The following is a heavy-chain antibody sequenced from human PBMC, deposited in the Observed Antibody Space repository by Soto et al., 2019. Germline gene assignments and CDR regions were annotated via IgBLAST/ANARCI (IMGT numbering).Heavy chain of an antibody. CDR3: ARVFYDFWSGRRIDAFDI. J-gene: IGHJ3*02. CDR1: GFSFSIYC. V-gene: IGHV3-74*01. CDR2: INSDGSRK. Sequence: PGGALRLSFAASGFSFSIYCMHWVRQAPGKXLVWVSRINSDGSRKSYAEQVKGRLTISRDKAKNTLYMQMNSMRAEDTAVYYCARVFYDFWSGRRIDAFDIWGQGTMVTV. D-gene: IGHD3-3*01.